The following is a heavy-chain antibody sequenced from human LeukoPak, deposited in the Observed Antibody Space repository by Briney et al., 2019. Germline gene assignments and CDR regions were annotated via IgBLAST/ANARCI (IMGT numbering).Heavy chain of an antibody. D-gene: IGHD4-17*01. V-gene: IGHV3-48*02. CDR3: ARGHGDYI. J-gene: IGHJ4*02. CDR2: ISLGTSDT. CDR1: GFTFSNYA. Sequence: PGGSLKLSCAASGFTFSNYAMSWVRQAPGKGLEWVSGISLGTSDTYYADSVKGRFTISRDNAKNSLYLQMNSLRDEDTAVYYCARGHGDYIWGQGTLVTVSS.